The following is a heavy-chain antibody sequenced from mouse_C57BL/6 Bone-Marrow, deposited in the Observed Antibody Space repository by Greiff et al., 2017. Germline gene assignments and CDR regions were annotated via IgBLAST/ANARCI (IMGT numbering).Heavy chain of an antibody. D-gene: IGHD2-1*01. CDR3: ARDGNSWYFDV. CDR2: IYPGSGST. CDR1: GYTFTSYW. V-gene: IGHV1-55*01. J-gene: IGHJ1*03. Sequence: QVHVKQPGAELVKPGASVKMFCKASGYTFTSYWITWVKQRPGQGLEWIGDIYPGSGSTNYNEKFKSKATLTVDTSSSTAYMQLSSLTSEDSAVYYCARDGNSWYFDVWGTGTTVTVSS.